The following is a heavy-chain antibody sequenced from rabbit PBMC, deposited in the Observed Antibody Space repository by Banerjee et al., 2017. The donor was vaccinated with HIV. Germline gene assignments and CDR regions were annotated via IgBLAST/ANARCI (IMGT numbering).Heavy chain of an antibody. V-gene: IGHV1S7*01. CDR2: IDPVVGDT. CDR3: ARDLYYTYGYAGYAIPYYFNL. Sequence: QLKESGGGLVQPGGSLKLSCKASGFTLSNYWMAWVRQAPGKGLEWIGYIDPVVGDTYYANWVNGQFTISSHDAQNTVDLQMNSLTAADTATYFCARDLYYTYGYAGYAIPYYFNLWGPGTLVTVS. D-gene: IGHD6-1*01. J-gene: IGHJ4*01. CDR1: GFTLSNYW.